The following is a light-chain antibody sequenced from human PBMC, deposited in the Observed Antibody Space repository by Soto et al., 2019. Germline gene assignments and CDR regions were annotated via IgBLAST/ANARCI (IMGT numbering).Light chain of an antibody. J-gene: IGKJ5*01. CDR1: QSISSW. V-gene: IGKV1-5*01. CDR2: AAS. CDR3: QQLKTYPIT. Sequence: DIQMTQSPSTLSGSVGDRVTITCRASQSISSWLAWYQQKPGKAPNLLIHAASTLQSGVPSRFSGSASGTEFTLTISSLQPEDFAIYYCQQLKTYPITFGQGTRPEIK.